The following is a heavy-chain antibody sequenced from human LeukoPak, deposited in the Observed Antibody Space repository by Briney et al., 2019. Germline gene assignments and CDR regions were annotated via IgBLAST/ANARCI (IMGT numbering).Heavy chain of an antibody. Sequence: GASVKVSCKASGYTFTGYYMHWVRQAPGQGLEWMGWISAYNGNTNYAQKLQGRVTMTTDTSTSTAYMELRSLRSDDTAVYYCARDLTPDYYDSSGYYYFDYWGQGTLVTVSS. CDR2: ISAYNGNT. CDR3: ARDLTPDYYDSSGYYYFDY. D-gene: IGHD3-22*01. J-gene: IGHJ4*02. CDR1: GYTFTGYY. V-gene: IGHV1-18*04.